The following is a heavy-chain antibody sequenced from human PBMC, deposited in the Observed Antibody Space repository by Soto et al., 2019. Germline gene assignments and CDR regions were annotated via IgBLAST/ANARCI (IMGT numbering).Heavy chain of an antibody. Sequence: DVQLLESGGHLVQPGGSLRLSCAASGFTFSSYAMSWVRQAPGKGLEWVSSVSAGGDMTYYSDSVKGRFTISRDNSNTAVFLQMNSLRIEDTALYYCARGDRGGSGSPASYYHSALDVWGQGATVTVS. D-gene: IGHD1-26*01. CDR1: GFTFSSYA. J-gene: IGHJ6*02. CDR2: VSAGGDMT. V-gene: IGHV3-23*01. CDR3: ARGDRGGSGSPASYYHSALDV.